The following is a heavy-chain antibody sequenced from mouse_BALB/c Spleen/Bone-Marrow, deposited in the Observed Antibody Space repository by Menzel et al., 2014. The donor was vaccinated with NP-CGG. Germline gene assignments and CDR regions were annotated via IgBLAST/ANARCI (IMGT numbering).Heavy chain of an antibody. CDR3: ASPLYYGLHYYAMDY. D-gene: IGHD1-2*01. J-gene: IGHJ4*01. V-gene: IGHV5-6-5*01. CDR1: GFTFSSYA. Sequence: DVKLQESGGGLVKPGGSLKLSCAASGFTFSSYAMSWVRQTPEKRLEWVASISSGGSTYYPDSVKGRFTISRDNARNILYLQMSSLRSEDTAMYYCASPLYYGLHYYAMDYWGQGTSVTVSS. CDR2: ISSGGST.